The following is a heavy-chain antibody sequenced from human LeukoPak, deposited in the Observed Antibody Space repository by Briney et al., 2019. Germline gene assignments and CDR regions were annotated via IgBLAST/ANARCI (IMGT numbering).Heavy chain of an antibody. CDR3: ARAVRGFSPHFSGSLPQRRKHSLLFDY. CDR2: INPTSGST. J-gene: IGHJ4*02. D-gene: IGHD3-10*01. V-gene: IGHV1-46*01. Sequence: GASVKVSCKASGYNFTSSFIHWVRQAPGQGLEWMGIINPTSGSTSSAQKFQGRVTMNRDTSTSTVYMELSSLKYEDTAVYFCARAVRGFSPHFSGSLPQRRKHSLLFDYWGQGTLVTVSS. CDR1: GYNFTSSF.